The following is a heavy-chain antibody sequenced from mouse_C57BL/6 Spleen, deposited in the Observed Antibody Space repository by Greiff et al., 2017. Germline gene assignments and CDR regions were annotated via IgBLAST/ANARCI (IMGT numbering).Heavy chain of an antibody. Sequence: VQLQQSGPGLVAPSQSLSITCTVSGFSLTSYGVSWVRHPPGKGLVWLGEIWGDGSTIYPPPPISRLSISKNNSKSQVFLKLNSLQTDDTATYYCAKLGSSGVYFDYWGQGTTLTVSS. V-gene: IGHV2-3*01. D-gene: IGHD1-1*01. CDR1: GFSLTSYG. CDR2: IWGDGST. CDR3: AKLGSSGVYFDY. J-gene: IGHJ2*01.